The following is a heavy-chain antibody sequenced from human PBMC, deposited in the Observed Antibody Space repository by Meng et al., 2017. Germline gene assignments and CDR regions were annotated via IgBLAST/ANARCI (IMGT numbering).Heavy chain of an antibody. J-gene: IGHJ1*01. CDR3: VRDGIAAAGTGRSYFQH. V-gene: IGHV4-31*03. CDR2: IYYSGST. D-gene: IGHD6-13*01. CDR1: GGSLSSGGYY. Sequence: QTQEAGPGPVKPSPTLSLPCNVSGGSLSSGGYYWSWIRQHPGKGLEWIGYIYYSGSTYYNPSLKSRVTISVDTSKNQFSLKLSSVTAADTAVYYCVRDGIAAAGTGRSYFQHWGQGTLVTVSS.